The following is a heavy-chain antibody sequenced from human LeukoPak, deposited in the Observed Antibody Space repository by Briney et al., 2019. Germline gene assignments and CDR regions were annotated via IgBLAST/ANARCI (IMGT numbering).Heavy chain of an antibody. V-gene: IGHV3-48*04. Sequence: PGGSLRLSCAASGFTFSSYSMNWVRQAPGKGLEWVSYISSSGSTIYYADSVKGRFTISRDNAKNSLYLQMNSLRAEDTAVYYCARDWGGRSIAAIFDYWGQGTLVTVSS. CDR1: GFTFSSYS. CDR2: ISSSGSTI. CDR3: ARDWGGRSIAAIFDY. J-gene: IGHJ4*02. D-gene: IGHD6-6*01.